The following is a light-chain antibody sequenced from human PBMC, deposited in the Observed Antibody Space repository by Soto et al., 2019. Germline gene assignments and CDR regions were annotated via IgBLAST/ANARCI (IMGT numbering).Light chain of an antibody. Sequence: DVVMTQSPLSLPVTLGQPASISCRSSQSLVYRDGNTYLSWFQQRPGQSPRRLIYQVSNRDSGVLDRFSGSGSGTDFTLKISRVEAEDVAVYFCLQATHWPTFGQGTKLEI. V-gene: IGKV2-30*01. CDR2: QVS. CDR1: QSLVYRDGNTY. CDR3: LQATHWPT. J-gene: IGKJ2*01.